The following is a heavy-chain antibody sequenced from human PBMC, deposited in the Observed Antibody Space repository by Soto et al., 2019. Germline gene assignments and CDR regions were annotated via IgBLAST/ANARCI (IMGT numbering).Heavy chain of an antibody. J-gene: IGHJ5*02. CDR3: AREGQEGPNWFDP. CDR2: IKQDGSEK. V-gene: IGHV3-7*01. Sequence: GGSLRLSCAASGFTFSSYWMSWVRQAPGKGLEWVANIKQDGSEKYYVDSVKGRFTISRDNAKNSLYLQMNSLRAEDTAVYYCAREGQEGPNWFDPWGQGTLVTVSS. CDR1: GFTFSSYW.